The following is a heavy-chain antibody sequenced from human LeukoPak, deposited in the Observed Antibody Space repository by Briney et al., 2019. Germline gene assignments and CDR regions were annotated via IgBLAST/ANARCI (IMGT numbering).Heavy chain of an antibody. D-gene: IGHD2-21*01. J-gene: IGHJ4*02. CDR3: VCWGLGSN. V-gene: IGHV1-69*13. Sequence: SVKVSCKASGYTFTSYDINWVRQATGQGLEWMGGIIPIFGTANYAQKFQGRVTITADESTSTAYMELSSLRSEDTAVYYCVCWGLGSNWGQGTLVTVSS. CDR1: GYTFTSYD. CDR2: IIPIFGTA.